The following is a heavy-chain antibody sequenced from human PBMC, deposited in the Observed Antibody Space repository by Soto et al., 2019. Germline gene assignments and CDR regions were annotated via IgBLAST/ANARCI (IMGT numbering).Heavy chain of an antibody. J-gene: IGHJ4*02. V-gene: IGHV4-34*01. CDR1: GGSFSGYY. Sequence: SETLSLTCAVYGGSFSGYYWSWIRQPPGKRLEWIGEINHSGSTNYNPSLKSRVTISVDTSKNQFSLKLSSVTAADTAVYYCARADYDFWSGYYIGYYFDYWGQGTLVTVSS. CDR3: ARADYDFWSGYYIGYYFDY. D-gene: IGHD3-3*01. CDR2: INHSGST.